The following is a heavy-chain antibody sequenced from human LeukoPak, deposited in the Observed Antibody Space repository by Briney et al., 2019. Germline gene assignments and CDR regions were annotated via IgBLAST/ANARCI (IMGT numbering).Heavy chain of an antibody. CDR2: IHNSGST. V-gene: IGHV4-61*02. Sequence: SETLSLTCTVSGASISTGSSYWSWIRQPAGEGLEWIGRIHNSGSTNYNPSLNSRVTISVDTSKNQVSLKLTSVTAADTAVYYCATRRFGELTYWGQGTLVTVSS. D-gene: IGHD3-10*01. CDR1: GASISTGSSY. CDR3: ATRRFGELTY. J-gene: IGHJ4*02.